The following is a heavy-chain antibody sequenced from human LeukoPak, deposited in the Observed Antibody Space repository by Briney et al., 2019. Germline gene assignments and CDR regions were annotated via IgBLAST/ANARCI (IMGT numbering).Heavy chain of an antibody. CDR2: ISAYNGNT. CDR3: ARSIRGVIMNY. V-gene: IGHV1-18*01. Sequence: GASVKVSCKASDYTYTSYGISWVRQAPGQGLEWMGWISAYNGNTNYAQKLQGRVTMTTDTSTSTAYMELRSLRSDDTAVYYCARSIRGVIMNYWGQGTLVTVSS. D-gene: IGHD3-10*01. J-gene: IGHJ4*02. CDR1: DYTYTSYG.